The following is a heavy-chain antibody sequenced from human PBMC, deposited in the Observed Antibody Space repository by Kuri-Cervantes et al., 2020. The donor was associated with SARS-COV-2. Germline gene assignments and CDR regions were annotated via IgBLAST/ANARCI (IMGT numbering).Heavy chain of an antibody. D-gene: IGHD6-13*01. CDR3: ANSPPEYSSSWYSNYYYGMDV. V-gene: IGHV3-23*01. Sequence: LSLTCAASGFTFSSYAMSWVRQAPGKGLEWVSAISGSGGSTYYADSVKGRFTISRDNSKNTLYLQVNSLRAEDTAVYYCANSPPEYSSSWYSNYYYGMDVWGQGTTVTVSS. CDR2: ISGSGGST. J-gene: IGHJ6*02. CDR1: GFTFSSYA.